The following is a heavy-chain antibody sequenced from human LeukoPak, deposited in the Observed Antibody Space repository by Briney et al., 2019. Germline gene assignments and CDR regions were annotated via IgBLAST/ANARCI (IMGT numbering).Heavy chain of an antibody. CDR2: IYPGDSDT. CDR3: ARAAVAGKIFDY. D-gene: IGHD6-19*01. V-gene: IGHV5-51*03. J-gene: IGHJ4*02. Sequence: PGESLKISCEGFGYSFNNYWIGWVRQMPGKGLEWMGIIYPGDSDTRYSPSFQGQVTISADKSISTAYLQWSSLKASDTAMYYCARAAVAGKIFDYWGQGTLVTVSS. CDR1: GYSFNNYW.